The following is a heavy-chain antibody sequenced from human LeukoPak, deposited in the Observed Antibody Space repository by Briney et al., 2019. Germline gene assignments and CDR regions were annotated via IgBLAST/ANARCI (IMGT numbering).Heavy chain of an antibody. CDR1: GGSFSGYY. V-gene: IGHV4-34*01. CDR3: ARDVSVMTEIYAFDI. CDR2: INHSGST. Sequence: SETLSLICAVYGGSFSGYYWSWIRQPPGKGLEWIGEINHSGSTNYNPSLKSRVTISLDTSKNQFSLNLSSVTAADTAVYFCARDVSVMTEIYAFDIWGQGTMVTVSS. D-gene: IGHD2-21*02. J-gene: IGHJ3*02.